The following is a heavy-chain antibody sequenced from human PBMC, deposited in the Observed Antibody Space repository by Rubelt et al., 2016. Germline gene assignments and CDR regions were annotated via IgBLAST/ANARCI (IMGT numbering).Heavy chain of an antibody. V-gene: IGHV4-34*01. J-gene: IGHJ4*02. D-gene: IGHD3-3*01. Sequence: SWIRQPPGKGLEWIGEINHSGSTNYNPSLKSRVTISVDTSKNQFSLKLSSVTAADTAVYYCARGFWSGYFSFDYWGQGTLVTVSS. CDR2: INHSGST. CDR3: ARGFWSGYFSFDY.